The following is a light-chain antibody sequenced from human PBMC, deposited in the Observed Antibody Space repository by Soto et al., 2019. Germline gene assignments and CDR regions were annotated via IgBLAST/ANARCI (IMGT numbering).Light chain of an antibody. Sequence: DIQLTQSPTSLSASVGDRVSIACRASQSISNYLNWYQQKPGKAAEVLIFAASELQSGFPSRFSGSGSGTDFTLTISSLQPDDFATYYCQQSYTRTFGQGTKVDI. V-gene: IGKV1-39*01. CDR1: QSISNY. J-gene: IGKJ1*01. CDR3: QQSYTRT. CDR2: AAS.